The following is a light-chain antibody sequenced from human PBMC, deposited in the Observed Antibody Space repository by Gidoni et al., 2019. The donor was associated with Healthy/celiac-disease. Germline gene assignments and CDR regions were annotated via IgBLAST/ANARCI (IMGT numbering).Light chain of an antibody. CDR1: QSISSY. CDR3: QQSYSTLWT. CDR2: AAS. J-gene: IGKJ1*01. V-gene: IGKV1-39*01. Sequence: DIQMTQSPSSLSASVGDRVTITCRASQSISSYLNWYQQKPGKAPKLLIYAASSWQSGVPSRFSGSGSGTEFTLAISSRQPEDVATYYCQQSYSTLWTFGQGTKVEIK.